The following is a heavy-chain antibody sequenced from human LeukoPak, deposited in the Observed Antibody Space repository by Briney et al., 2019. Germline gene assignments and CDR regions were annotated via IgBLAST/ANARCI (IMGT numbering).Heavy chain of an antibody. V-gene: IGHV3-23*01. CDR2: ISGSGGST. J-gene: IGHJ4*02. CDR1: GVTFSSYA. Sequence: GGSLRLSCAASGVTFSSYAMSWVRQAPGKGLEWVSAISGSGGSTYYADSVKGRFTISRDNSKNTLYLQMNSPRAEDTAVYYCAKKVNYDSSGYYAYWGQGTLVTVSS. CDR3: AKKVNYDSSGYYAY. D-gene: IGHD3-22*01.